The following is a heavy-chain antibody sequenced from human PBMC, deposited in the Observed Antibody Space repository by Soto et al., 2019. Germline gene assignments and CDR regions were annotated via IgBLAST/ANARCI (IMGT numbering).Heavy chain of an antibody. J-gene: IGHJ6*03. CDR1: GYTFTSYD. Sequence: ASVKVSCKASGYTFTSYDINWVRHATGQGLEWMGWMNPNSGNTGYAQKFQGRVTMTRNTSISTAYMELSSLRSEDTAVYYCARADEAPASNYYYYYYMDGWGKGTTVTVXS. CDR2: MNPNSGNT. CDR3: ARADEAPASNYYYYYYMDG. V-gene: IGHV1-8*01.